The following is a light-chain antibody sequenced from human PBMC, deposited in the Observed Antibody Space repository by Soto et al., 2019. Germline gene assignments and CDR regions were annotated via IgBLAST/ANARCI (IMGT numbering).Light chain of an antibody. V-gene: IGKV3-20*01. CDR1: QSVSSSY. CDR3: QQYSSASPLT. Sequence: EIVWTQSPGTLSLSPGERATLSCRASQSVSSSYLAWYQQKPGQAPVLLIYGASSRATGIQDRFRGSGAGTDFTLTISRLEPEDFAVYYCQQYSSASPLTFGGGTKVEIK. J-gene: IGKJ4*01. CDR2: GAS.